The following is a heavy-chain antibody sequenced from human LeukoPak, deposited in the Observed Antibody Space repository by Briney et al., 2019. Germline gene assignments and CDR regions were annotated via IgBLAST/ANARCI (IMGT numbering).Heavy chain of an antibody. J-gene: IGHJ5*02. CDR1: GFTFSSYA. Sequence: GGSLRPSCAASGFTFSSYAMSWVRQAPGKGLEWVSTISGSGVSTYYADSVKGRFTISRDNSKNTLYLQMNSLRAEDTAVYYCARGSSGWFDDNWFDPWGQGTLVTVSS. D-gene: IGHD6-19*01. CDR3: ARGSSGWFDDNWFDP. V-gene: IGHV3-23*01. CDR2: ISGSGVST.